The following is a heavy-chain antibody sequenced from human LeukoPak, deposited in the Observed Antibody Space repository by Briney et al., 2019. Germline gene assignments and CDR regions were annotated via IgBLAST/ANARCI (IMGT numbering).Heavy chain of an antibody. CDR1: GFTFSSCS. V-gene: IGHV3-21*01. CDR2: ISSSSSYI. J-gene: IGHJ4*02. D-gene: IGHD3-22*01. CDR3: ARFGSGYYQFDY. Sequence: PGGSLRLSCAASGFTFSSCSMNWVRQAPGKGLEWVSSISSSSSYIYYADSVKGRFTISRDNAKNSLYLQMNSLRAEDTAVYYCARFGSGYYQFDYWGQGTLVTVSS.